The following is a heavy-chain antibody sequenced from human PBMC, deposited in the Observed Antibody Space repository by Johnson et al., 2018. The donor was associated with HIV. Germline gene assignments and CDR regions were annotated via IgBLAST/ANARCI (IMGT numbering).Heavy chain of an antibody. Sequence: VQLVESGGGVVQPGRSLRLSCEASGFSLSNYWMSWVRQAPGKGLEWVANIKEDVSEKYYVDSVRGRFTISRDNAKNSLYLQMNSLRAEDTAVYYCAREGEPDGFDIWGQGTMVTVSS. J-gene: IGHJ3*02. CDR3: AREGEPDGFDI. CDR2: IKEDVSEK. D-gene: IGHD3-16*01. V-gene: IGHV3-7*01. CDR1: GFSLSNYW.